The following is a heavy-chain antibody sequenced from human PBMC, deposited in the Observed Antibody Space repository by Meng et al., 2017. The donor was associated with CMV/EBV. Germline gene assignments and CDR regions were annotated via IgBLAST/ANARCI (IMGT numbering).Heavy chain of an antibody. CDR3: ACTYYDFWSGYYRNYYYYGMDV. J-gene: IGHJ6*02. V-gene: IGHV3-7*01. D-gene: IGHD3-3*01. CDR1: GFTFNDYW. CDR2: IKEDGSEI. Sequence: GESLKISCAVSGFTFNDYWMSWVRQAPGKGLEWVGNIKEDGSEINYVDSVKGRFTISRDNAKNSLYLQMNSLRAEDTAVYYCACTYYDFWSGYYRNYYYYGMDVWGQGTTVTVSS.